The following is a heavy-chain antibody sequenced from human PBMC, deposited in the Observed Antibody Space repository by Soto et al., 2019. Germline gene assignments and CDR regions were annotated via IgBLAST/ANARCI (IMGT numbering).Heavy chain of an antibody. CDR1: GGSFIGYY. V-gene: IGHV4-34*01. J-gene: IGHJ6*02. CDR2: INHSGST. CDR3: ASGGSGSYPRHYYYGMDV. Sequence: PSETLSLTCAVYGGSFIGYYWSCIRQPPGKGLEWIGEINHSGSTNYNPSLKSRVTISVDTSKNQFSLKLSSVTAADTAVYYCASGGSGSYPRHYYYGMDVWGQGTTVTVSS. D-gene: IGHD1-26*01.